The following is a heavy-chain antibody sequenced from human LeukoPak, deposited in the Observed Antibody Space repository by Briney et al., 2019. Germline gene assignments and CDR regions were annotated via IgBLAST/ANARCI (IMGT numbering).Heavy chain of an antibody. D-gene: IGHD3-10*01. CDR2: INAVNGNT. CDR3: ARGRGALLWFGEFPGY. CDR1: GYTFTSYA. Sequence: ASVRVSCKASGYTFTSYAMHWVRQAAGQRLEWMGWINAVNGNTKYSQKFQGRVTITRNTSISTAYMELSSLRSEDTAVYYCARGRGALLWFGEFPGYWGQGTLVTVSS. V-gene: IGHV1-3*01. J-gene: IGHJ4*02.